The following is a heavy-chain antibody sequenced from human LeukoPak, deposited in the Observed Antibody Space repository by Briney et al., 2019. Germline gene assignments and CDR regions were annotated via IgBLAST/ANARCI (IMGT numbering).Heavy chain of an antibody. CDR1: GFTFSNYW. CDR2: IKPDGSEK. Sequence: GGSLRLSCAATGFTFSNYWMSWVRQPPGKGLEWVAHIKPDGSEKNYVDSVKGRFTLFRDDAKNSVYLQMNSLRVEDTAVYYCARRLEVVISHDAFDIWGQGTMVTVSS. CDR3: ARRLEVVISHDAFDI. J-gene: IGHJ3*02. V-gene: IGHV3-7*01. D-gene: IGHD3-22*01.